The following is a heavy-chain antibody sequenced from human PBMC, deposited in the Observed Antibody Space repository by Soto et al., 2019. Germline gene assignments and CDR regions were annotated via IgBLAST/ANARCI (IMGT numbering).Heavy chain of an antibody. CDR3: ARGVGPGGMDV. Sequence: XGALSLTCAASGFTFSSYSKNWVRQAPGKGLEWVSSISSSISYIYYADSVKGRFTISRDNAKNSLYLQMNSLRAEDTAVYYCARGVGPGGMDVWGQGTMVTVSS. CDR2: ISSSISYI. V-gene: IGHV3-21*01. J-gene: IGHJ6*02. CDR1: GFTFSSYS. D-gene: IGHD1-26*01.